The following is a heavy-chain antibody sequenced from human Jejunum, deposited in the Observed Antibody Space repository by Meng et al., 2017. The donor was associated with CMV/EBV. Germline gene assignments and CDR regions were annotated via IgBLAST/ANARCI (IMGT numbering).Heavy chain of an antibody. Sequence: FSFSSYWMSWVRQAPGKGLEWVATITSDGSEEHYVDSVRGRFTISRDNAKNSLHLQIDSLRAEDTAVYHCARDCSTSCPFQPRGDYWGQGTLVTVSS. CDR3: ARDCSTSCPFQPRGDY. D-gene: IGHD2-2*01. V-gene: IGHV3-7*01. CDR2: ITSDGSEE. J-gene: IGHJ4*02. CDR1: FSFSSYW.